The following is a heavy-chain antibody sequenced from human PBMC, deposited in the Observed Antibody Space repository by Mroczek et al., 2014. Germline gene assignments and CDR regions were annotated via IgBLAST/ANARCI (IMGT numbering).Heavy chain of an antibody. V-gene: IGHV4-59*08. Sequence: VQLQQWDPGLGEAFGDPVPPPALSLVTPSRVTTGSESGSPRGRGVECVAYMYYSGRATYNPSLQSRVTMSVDTSRNQFSLTLTSVTAADTAVYYCARQPFSVQTIPATRRAPRTDNYYYNGMDVWGPGTTVTVSS. J-gene: IGHJ6*02. CDR3: ARQPFSVQTIPATRRAPRTDNYYYNGMDV. CDR1: VTPSRVTT. D-gene: IGHD5-12*01. CDR2: MYYSGRA.